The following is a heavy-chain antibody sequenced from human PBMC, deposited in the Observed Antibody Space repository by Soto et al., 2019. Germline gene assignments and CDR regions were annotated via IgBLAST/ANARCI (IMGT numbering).Heavy chain of an antibody. D-gene: IGHD3-22*01. CDR2: ISCSTSYI. J-gene: IGHJ6*02. CDR3: ARVGDYCDPYHYYGMDV. CDR1: GFTFSSYS. V-gene: IGHV3-21*01. Sequence: EVQLVESGGGLVKPGGSLRLSCAASGFTFSSYSMNWVRQAPGKGLEWVSSISCSTSYIYYADSVKGRFTISRDNAKKPLYLTMNSLRAPHTAVSYCARVGDYCDPYHYYGMDVWGQGTTVTASS.